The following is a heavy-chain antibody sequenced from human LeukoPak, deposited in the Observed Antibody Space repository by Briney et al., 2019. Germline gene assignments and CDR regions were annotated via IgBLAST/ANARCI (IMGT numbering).Heavy chain of an antibody. V-gene: IGHV3-21*04. J-gene: IGHJ4*02. CDR1: GFTFSSYS. D-gene: IGHD6-13*01. CDR2: ISSSSNYR. Sequence: GGSLRLSCAASGFTFSSYSMNWVRQAPGKGLEWVSFISSSSNYRYYADSVKGRFTISRDNAKNSVYLQMNSLRAEDTALYYCARGSGSSWYFYFDYWGQGTLVTVSS. CDR3: ARGSGSSWYFYFDY.